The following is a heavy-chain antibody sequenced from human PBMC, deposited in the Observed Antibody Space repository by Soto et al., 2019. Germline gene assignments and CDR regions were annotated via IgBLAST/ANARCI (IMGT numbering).Heavy chain of an antibody. CDR3: AKTPWSAGGGATVTFDY. V-gene: IGHV3-23*01. Sequence: EVQLLESGGGLVQPGGSLRLSCAASGFTFSSYAMSWVRQAPGKGLEWVSAISGSGGSTYYADSVKGRFTIARDNSKNTLYLQMTSLRAEDTAVYYCAKTPWSAGGGATVTFDYWGQGTLVTVSS. D-gene: IGHD4-17*01. CDR2: ISGSGGST. CDR1: GFTFSSYA. J-gene: IGHJ4*02.